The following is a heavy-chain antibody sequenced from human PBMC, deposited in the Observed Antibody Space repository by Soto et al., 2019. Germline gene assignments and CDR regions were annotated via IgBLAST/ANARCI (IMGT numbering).Heavy chain of an antibody. Sequence: ASVKVSCKASGYTFTGYYMHWVRQAPGQGLEWMGIINPSGGSTSYAQKFQGRVTMTRDTSTSTVYMELSSLRSEDTAVYYCARQHIRSIVVVPAAIAYWGQGTLVTVSS. J-gene: IGHJ4*02. CDR3: ARQHIRSIVVVPAAIAY. CDR2: INPSGGST. V-gene: IGHV1-46*01. CDR1: GYTFTGYY. D-gene: IGHD2-2*01.